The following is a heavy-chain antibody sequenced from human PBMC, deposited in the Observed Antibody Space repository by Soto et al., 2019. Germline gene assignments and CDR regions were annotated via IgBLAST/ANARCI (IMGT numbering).Heavy chain of an antibody. Sequence: QVQLVESGGGVVQPGRSLRLSCIASGFTFSSYAMHWVRQAPGKGLEWVAVISYDGSNKYYADSVKGRFTISRDNSKNTMYLQMNSLRVEDTAVYYCARPYSSGWYGDLDYWGQGTLVTVSS. J-gene: IGHJ4*02. CDR2: ISYDGSNK. CDR3: ARPYSSGWYGDLDY. V-gene: IGHV3-30-3*01. CDR1: GFTFSSYA. D-gene: IGHD6-19*01.